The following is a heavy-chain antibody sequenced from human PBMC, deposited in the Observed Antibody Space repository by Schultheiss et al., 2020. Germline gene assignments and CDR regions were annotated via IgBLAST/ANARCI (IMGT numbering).Heavy chain of an antibody. CDR2: INSDGSST. D-gene: IGHD3-10*01. CDR3: AKDTSVYYYGSGSYIDY. CDR1: GFTFSSYW. V-gene: IGHV3-74*01. Sequence: GGSLRLSCAASGFTFSSYWMHWVRQAPGKGLVWVSRINSDGSSTSYADSVKGRFTISRDNSKNTLYLQMNSLRAEDTAVYYCAKDTSVYYYGSGSYIDYWGQGTLVTVSS. J-gene: IGHJ4*02.